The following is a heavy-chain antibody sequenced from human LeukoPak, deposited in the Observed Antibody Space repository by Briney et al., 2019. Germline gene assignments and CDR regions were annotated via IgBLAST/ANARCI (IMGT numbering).Heavy chain of an antibody. D-gene: IGHD2-2*02. Sequence: SQTLSLTCTVSGGSISSGSYYWSWIRQPAGKGLEWIGRIYTSGSTNYNPSLKSRVTISVDTSKNQFSLKLSSVTAADTAVYYCARDRPYPQYYFDYWGQGTLVTVSS. V-gene: IGHV4-61*02. CDR2: IYTSGST. CDR1: GGSISSGSYY. J-gene: IGHJ4*02. CDR3: ARDRPYPQYYFDY.